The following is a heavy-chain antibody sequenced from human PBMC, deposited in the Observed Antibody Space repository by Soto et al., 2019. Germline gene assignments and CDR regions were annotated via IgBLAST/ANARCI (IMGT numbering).Heavy chain of an antibody. Sequence: PLETLSLTCTVSGGSISGYYLTWIRQPPGKGLEWIGYIYYSGSTNYNPSLKSRVSISVDTSKNQFSLKLSSVTAADTAVYYCARLLAQGHYDFWSGYYSYNWFDPWGQGTLVTVSS. CDR3: ARLLAQGHYDFWSGYYSYNWFDP. CDR2: IYYSGST. J-gene: IGHJ5*02. V-gene: IGHV4-59*01. CDR1: GGSISGYY. D-gene: IGHD3-3*01.